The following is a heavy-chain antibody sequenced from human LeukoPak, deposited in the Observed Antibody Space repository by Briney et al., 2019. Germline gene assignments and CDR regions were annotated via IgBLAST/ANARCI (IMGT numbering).Heavy chain of an antibody. CDR1: GFTFSSYE. V-gene: IGHV3-48*03. D-gene: IGHD1-1*01. CDR3: ARSAGTWFDP. Sequence: GGSLRLSCAASGFTFSSYEMNWVRQAPGKGLEWVSYISSSGSTIYYADSVKGRFTISRDNAKNSLYLQMNSLRVEDTAVYYCARSAGTWFDPWGQGSLVAVSS. CDR2: ISSSGSTI. J-gene: IGHJ5*02.